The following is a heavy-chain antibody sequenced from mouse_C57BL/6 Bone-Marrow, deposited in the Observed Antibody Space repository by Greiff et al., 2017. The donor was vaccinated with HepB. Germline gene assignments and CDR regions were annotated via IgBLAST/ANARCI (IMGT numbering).Heavy chain of an antibody. V-gene: IGHV3-6*01. CDR2: ISYDGSN. CDR1: GYSITSGYY. J-gene: IGHJ4*01. CDR3: ARDYYGSSPHYYAMDY. D-gene: IGHD1-1*01. Sequence: EVQLQESGPGLVKPSQSLSLTCSVTGYSITSGYYWNWIRQFPGNKLEWMGYISYDGSNNYNPSLKNRISSTRDTSKNQFFLKLNSVTTEDTATYYCARDYYGSSPHYYAMDYWGQGTSVTVSS.